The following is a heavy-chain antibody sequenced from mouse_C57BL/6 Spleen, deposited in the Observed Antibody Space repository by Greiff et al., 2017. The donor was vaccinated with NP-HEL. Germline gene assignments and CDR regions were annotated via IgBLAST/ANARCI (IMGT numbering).Heavy chain of an antibody. V-gene: IGHV1-12*01. CDR1: GYTFTSYN. CDR3: ARGGIYDGYYEEDYFDY. D-gene: IGHD2-3*01. CDR2: IYPGNGDT. Sequence: LQQSGAELVRPGASVKMSCKASGYTFTSYNMHWVKQTPRQGLEWIGAIYPGNGDTSYNQKFKGKATLTVDKSSSTAYMQLSSLTSEDSAVYFCARGGIYDGYYEEDYFDYWGQGTTLTVSS. J-gene: IGHJ2*01.